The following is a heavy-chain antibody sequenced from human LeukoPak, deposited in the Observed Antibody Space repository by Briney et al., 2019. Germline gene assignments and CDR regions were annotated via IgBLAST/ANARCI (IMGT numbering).Heavy chain of an antibody. D-gene: IGHD6-19*01. J-gene: IGHJ4*02. CDR3: ARDSGGWAPGARVPFDY. Sequence: PSETLSLTCVVSGGSISSGDYYWNWIRQPAGKGLQWIGRIYTSGTSNYNPSLESRVTISIDTSQNQFSLKLSSVTAADTAVYYCARDSGGWAPGARVPFDYWGQGTLVTVSS. CDR2: IYTSGTS. CDR1: GGSISSGDYY. V-gene: IGHV4-61*02.